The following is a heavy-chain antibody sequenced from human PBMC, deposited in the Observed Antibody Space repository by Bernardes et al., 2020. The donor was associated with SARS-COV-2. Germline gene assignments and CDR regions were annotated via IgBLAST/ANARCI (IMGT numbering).Heavy chain of an antibody. CDR3: ARHLGIHYYDSTAAY. CDR1: GYSFTSYW. Sequence: GESLKISCKGSGYSFTSYWIGWVRQMPGKGLEWMGIIYPGDSDTRYSPSFQGQVTISADKSISTAYLQWSSLKASDTAMYYCARHLGIHYYDSTAAYWGQGTLVTVSS. J-gene: IGHJ4*02. CDR2: IYPGDSDT. D-gene: IGHD3-22*01. V-gene: IGHV5-51*01.